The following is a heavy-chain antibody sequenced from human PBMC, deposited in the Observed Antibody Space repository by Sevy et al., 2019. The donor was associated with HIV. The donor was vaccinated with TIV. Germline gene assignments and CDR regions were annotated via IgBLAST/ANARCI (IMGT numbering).Heavy chain of an antibody. Sequence: GGSLRLSCAASGFTFSSFAMHWVRQAPGKGLEWLAVIWFDGSITYYANSVRGRFTISRDIAKNTLHLQMNSLRAEDTAVYYCARDLEFYDHGDYGPAFMPDFWGHGTLVTVSS. CDR3: ARDLEFYDHGDYGPAFMPDF. D-gene: IGHD4-17*01. V-gene: IGHV3-33*01. CDR1: GFTFSSFA. CDR2: IWFDGSIT. J-gene: IGHJ4*01.